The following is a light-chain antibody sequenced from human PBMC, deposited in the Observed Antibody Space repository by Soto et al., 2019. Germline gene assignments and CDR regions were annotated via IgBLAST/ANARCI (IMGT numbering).Light chain of an antibody. Sequence: EIVMTQSPATLPVSPGEGGNLSCRASQSISGNLAWYQQKPGQAPRLLIYGASTRATGIPARFSGSGSGTEFTLTISSLEPEDFAVYYCQQRSNWPLTFGGGTKVDIK. CDR2: GAS. CDR1: QSISGN. J-gene: IGKJ4*01. V-gene: IGKV3-15*01. CDR3: QQRSNWPLT.